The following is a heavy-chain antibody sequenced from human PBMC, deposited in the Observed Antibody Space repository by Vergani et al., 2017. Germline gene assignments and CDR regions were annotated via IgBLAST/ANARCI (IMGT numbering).Heavy chain of an antibody. CDR1: GFSFRNAW. Sequence: EVQLVESGGGIVKPGGSLRLSCVASGFSFRNAWMNWVRRTPGKGLEWVGRIKSTFDRCTTDYAAAGKGRFTISRDDSKNTLFLQMNGLKTEDIGVYYCTTDPRYCGDGSCYWLRDHHYYGMDVWGQGTTVTVSS. CDR3: TTDPRYCGDGSCYWLRDHHYYGMDV. J-gene: IGHJ6*02. V-gene: IGHV3-15*07. CDR2: IKSTFDRCTT. D-gene: IGHD2-21*01.